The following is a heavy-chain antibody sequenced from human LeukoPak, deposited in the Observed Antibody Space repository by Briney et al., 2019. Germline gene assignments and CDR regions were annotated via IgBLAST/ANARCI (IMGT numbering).Heavy chain of an antibody. V-gene: IGHV1-2*04. CDR1: GYTFTGYY. CDR2: INPNSGGT. J-gene: IGHJ6*02. Sequence: ASVKVSCKASGYTFTGYYMHWVRQAPGQGLEWMGWINPNSGGTNYAQKFQGWVTMTRDTSISTAYMELSRLRSDDTAVYYCARSMMVVPAAMPLVEGYYYYGMDVWGQGTTVTVSS. D-gene: IGHD2-2*01. CDR3: ARSMMVVPAAMPLVEGYYYYGMDV.